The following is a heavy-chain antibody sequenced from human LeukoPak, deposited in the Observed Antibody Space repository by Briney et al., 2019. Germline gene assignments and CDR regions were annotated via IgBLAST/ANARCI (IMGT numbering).Heavy chain of an antibody. CDR1: GGSISSDY. CDR2: IYYSGTT. D-gene: IGHD3-10*01. CDR3: ARLPDSGSRKRSMDV. V-gene: IGHV4-59*01. Sequence: PSETLSLTCTVSGGSISSDYWSWIRQPPGKGLEWIGYIYYSGTTKYNPSLKSRVTISLDTSKNHFSPKLSYVTAEDTAVYYCARLPDSGSRKRSMDVWGKGTTVTVSS. J-gene: IGHJ6*04.